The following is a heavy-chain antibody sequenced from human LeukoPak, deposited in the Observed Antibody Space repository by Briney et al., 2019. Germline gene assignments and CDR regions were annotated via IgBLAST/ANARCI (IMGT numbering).Heavy chain of an antibody. Sequence: GASVKVSCKASGYTFTGYYMHCVRQAPGRGLEWMGWINPNSGGTNYAQKFQGRVTMTRDTSISTAYMELGRLRSDDTAVYYCARVVPEWLLYNWGQGTLVTVSS. CDR2: INPNSGGT. D-gene: IGHD3-3*01. V-gene: IGHV1-2*02. J-gene: IGHJ4*02. CDR1: GYTFTGYY. CDR3: ARVVPEWLLYN.